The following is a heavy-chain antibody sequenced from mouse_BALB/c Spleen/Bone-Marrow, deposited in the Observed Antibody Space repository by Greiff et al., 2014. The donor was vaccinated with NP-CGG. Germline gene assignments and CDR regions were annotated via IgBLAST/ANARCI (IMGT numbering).Heavy chain of an antibody. J-gene: IGHJ3*01. CDR3: ARSTGATGGFAY. CDR2: IDPANGNT. CDR1: GFNIKDTY. V-gene: IGHV14-3*02. Sequence: VQLQQSGAELVKPGASVKLSCTASGFNIKDTYMHWVKQRPEQGLEWIGRIDPANGNTKYDPKFQGKATITADTSSNTAYLQPSSLTSRDPAVYYSARSTGATGGFAYWGQGTLVTVSA.